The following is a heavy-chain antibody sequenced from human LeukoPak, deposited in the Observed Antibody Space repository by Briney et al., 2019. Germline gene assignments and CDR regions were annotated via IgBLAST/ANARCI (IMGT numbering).Heavy chain of an antibody. Sequence: SETLSLTCTVSGGSISSYYWSWIRQPPGKGLEWIGYIYYSGGTNYNPSLKSRVTISVDTSKNQFSLKLSSVTAADTAVYYCARVYSGSSNDMDVWGKGTTVTVSS. D-gene: IGHD6-6*01. J-gene: IGHJ6*03. V-gene: IGHV4-59*01. CDR3: ARVYSGSSNDMDV. CDR1: GGSISSYY. CDR2: IYYSGGT.